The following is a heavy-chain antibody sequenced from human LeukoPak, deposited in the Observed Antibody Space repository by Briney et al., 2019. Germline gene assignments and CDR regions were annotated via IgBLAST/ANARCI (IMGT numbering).Heavy chain of an antibody. CDR3: AKAGSISWFHH. J-gene: IGHJ5*02. V-gene: IGHV3-30*01. CDR2: ISYDGSNK. CDR1: GFTFSSYA. D-gene: IGHD3-10*01. Sequence: GGSLRLSCAASGFTFSSYAMHWVRQAPGNGLEWVAVISYDGSNKYYADSVKGRFTISRDNSKNTLYLQMNSLRAEDTAVYYCAKAGSISWFHHWGQGTLVTVSS.